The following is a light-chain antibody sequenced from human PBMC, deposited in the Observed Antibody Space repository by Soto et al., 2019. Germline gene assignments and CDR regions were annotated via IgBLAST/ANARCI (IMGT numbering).Light chain of an antibody. CDR2: GIS. V-gene: IGKV1-27*01. Sequence: DFQMTQSPSSLSASVGDRVTITCRASQSFSTYLAWYQQKPGKVPKLLISGISTLQSGVPSKFSGSGSGTEFTLTISSLQPDDFATYYCQQYNSYPITFGQGTRLEIK. CDR1: QSFSTY. CDR3: QQYNSYPIT. J-gene: IGKJ5*01.